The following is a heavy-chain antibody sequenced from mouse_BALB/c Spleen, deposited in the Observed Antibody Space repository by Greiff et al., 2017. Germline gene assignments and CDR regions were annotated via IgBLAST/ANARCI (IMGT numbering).Heavy chain of an antibody. CDR3: ARDHSSGYWFAY. J-gene: IGHJ3*01. Sequence: EVKLMESGGGLVKPGGSLKLSCAASGFAFSDYYMYWVRQTPEKRLEWVATISDGGSYTYYPDSVKGRFTISRDNAKNNLYLQMSSLKSEDTAMYYCARDHSSGYWFAYWGQGTLVTVSA. D-gene: IGHD3-1*01. V-gene: IGHV5-4*02. CDR2: ISDGGSYT. CDR1: GFAFSDYY.